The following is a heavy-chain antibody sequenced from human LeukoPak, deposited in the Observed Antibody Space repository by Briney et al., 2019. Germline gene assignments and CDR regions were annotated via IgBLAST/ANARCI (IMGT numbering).Heavy chain of an antibody. J-gene: IGHJ4*02. CDR2: ISSSSSII. CDR1: GFTFSKYN. Sequence: GGSLRLSCAASGFTFSKYNMNWVRQAPGKGLEWVSYISSSSSIIYYADSVKGRFTISRDNAKNSLYLQMNSLRAEDTAVYYCARGVAARPGDYWGREPWSPSPQ. CDR3: ARGVAARPGDY. V-gene: IGHV3-48*01. D-gene: IGHD6-6*01.